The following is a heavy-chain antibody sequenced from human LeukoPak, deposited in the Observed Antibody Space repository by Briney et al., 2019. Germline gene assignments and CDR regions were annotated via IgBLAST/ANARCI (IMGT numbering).Heavy chain of an antibody. CDR2: ISNSGTT. CDR3: ARALYCSGGSCYFGKSKGGIDY. D-gene: IGHD2-15*01. V-gene: IGHV3-53*01. Sequence: PGGSLRLSCAASGFTFSSAYMTWVRQAPGKGLEWVSVISNSGTTYYADSVKGRFTISRDTSRNTVYLQMNSLRVEDTAVYYCARALYCSGGSCYFGKSKGGIDYWGQGTLVTVSS. CDR1: GFTFSSAY. J-gene: IGHJ4*02.